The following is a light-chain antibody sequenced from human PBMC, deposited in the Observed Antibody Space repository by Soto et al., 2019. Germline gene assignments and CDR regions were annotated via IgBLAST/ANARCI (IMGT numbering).Light chain of an antibody. CDR3: LQDLSYPRK. J-gene: IGKJ1*01. V-gene: IGKV1-6*01. Sequence: IQMTQSPSSLAASVGDRVTLTFRASQDIRSYLGWYQQKPGKAPKLLIFAASNLHSGVPSRFSGSGSGTDFTLTISSLHPEDFATYYCLQDLSYPRKFGQGTKVDIK. CDR2: AAS. CDR1: QDIRSY.